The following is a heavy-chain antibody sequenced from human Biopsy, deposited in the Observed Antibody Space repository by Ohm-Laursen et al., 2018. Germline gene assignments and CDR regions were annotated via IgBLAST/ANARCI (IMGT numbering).Heavy chain of an antibody. CDR1: GGSIYNFF. CDR3: ARVGVGAPSIDYFDS. CDR2: IYYSGST. V-gene: IGHV4-59*01. J-gene: IGHJ4*02. Sequence: PGTLSLTCTVSGGSIYNFFWSWIRQPPGKGLEWIGYIYYSGSTNYNPSLKSRVTISVDRSKNHFSLELSFVTAADTAVYYCARVGVGAPSIDYFDSWGQGALVTVSS. D-gene: IGHD1-26*01.